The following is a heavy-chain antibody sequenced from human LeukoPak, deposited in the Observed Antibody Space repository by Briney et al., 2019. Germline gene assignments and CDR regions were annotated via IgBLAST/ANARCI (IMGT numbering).Heavy chain of an antibody. V-gene: IGHV3-23*01. CDR3: AKGGKTIMCPTSCYDY. D-gene: IGHD2-2*01. CDR1: GFTFSSNG. Sequence: GGSLRLSCAACGFTFSSNGMSWVRQAPGGGLEWSSVISGSGGSPDYTDSVKGRFTISRDNSKNTLYLQMNSLRAEDTAVYYCAKGGKTIMCPTSCYDYWGQGTLVTVSS. J-gene: IGHJ4*02. CDR2: ISGSGGSP.